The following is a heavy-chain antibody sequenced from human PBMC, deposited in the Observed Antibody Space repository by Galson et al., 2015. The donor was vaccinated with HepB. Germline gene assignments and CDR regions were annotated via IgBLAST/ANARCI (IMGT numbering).Heavy chain of an antibody. CDR3: ARGVLDYGDYVDYFDY. J-gene: IGHJ4*02. CDR2: MNPSSGNT. Sequence: VKVSCKASGYTFTSYDINWVRQATGQGLEWMGWMNPSSGNTGYAQKFQGRVTMTRNTSISTAYMELSSLRSEDTAVYYCARGVLDYGDYVDYFDYWGQGTLVTVSS. V-gene: IGHV1-8*01. CDR1: GYTFTSYD. D-gene: IGHD4-17*01.